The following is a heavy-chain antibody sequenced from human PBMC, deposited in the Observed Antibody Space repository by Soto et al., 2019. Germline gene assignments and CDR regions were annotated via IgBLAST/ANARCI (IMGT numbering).Heavy chain of an antibody. CDR2: IRSKANGYTT. D-gene: IGHD1-20*01. CDR3: TTGLLTVGDASLGD. V-gene: IGHV3-73*02. CDR1: GFTFSAAG. Sequence: EVQLVESGGGLVQPGGSLKLSCAASGFTFSAAGMHWVRQAPGKGLEWVGRIRSKANGYTTEYAASVRGSFTISRDDSQYAASLQMESLKTEDTGVYFCTTGLLTVGDASLGDCGQGTQGTVSS. J-gene: IGHJ4*02.